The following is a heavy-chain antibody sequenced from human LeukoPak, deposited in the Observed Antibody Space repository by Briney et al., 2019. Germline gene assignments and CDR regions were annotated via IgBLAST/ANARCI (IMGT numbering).Heavy chain of an antibody. Sequence: GGSLRLSCTASGFTFSSYEMNWVRQAPGKGLEWVSYISSSGSTIYYTDSVRGRFTISRDNSKDTVYLQINGLRVEGTAVYYCAREQSGTRGWYTVDYWGQGSLVTVSS. D-gene: IGHD6-19*01. CDR2: ISSSGSTI. J-gene: IGHJ4*02. CDR1: GFTFSSYE. V-gene: IGHV3-48*03. CDR3: AREQSGTRGWYTVDY.